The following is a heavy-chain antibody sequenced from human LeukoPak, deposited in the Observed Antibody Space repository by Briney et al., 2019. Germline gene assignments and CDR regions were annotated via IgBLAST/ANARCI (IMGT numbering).Heavy chain of an antibody. CDR1: GFTFSSYG. CDR2: IRYDGSNK. J-gene: IGHJ6*03. CDR3: AXRGPNYYYXYMDV. V-gene: IGHV3-30*02. D-gene: IGHD3-10*01. Sequence: GGSLRLSCAASGFTFSSYGMHWVRQAPGKGLEWVAFIRYDGSNKYYADAVKGRFTISRDNSKNALYLQMNSLRAEDTAEYYCAXRGPNYYYXYMDVWGKGTTVTVSS.